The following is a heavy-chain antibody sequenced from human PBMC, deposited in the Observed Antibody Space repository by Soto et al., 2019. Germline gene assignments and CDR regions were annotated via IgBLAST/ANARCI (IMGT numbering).Heavy chain of an antibody. J-gene: IGHJ4*02. Sequence: PGGSLRLSCAASGFTFSSYAMHWVRQAPGKGLEYVSAISSNGGSTYYANSVKGRFTISRDNSKNTLYLQMGSLRAEDMAVYYCASGYRVVTNFFDHWGQGTLVTVSS. CDR1: GFTFSSYA. CDR3: ASGYRVVTNFFDH. CDR2: ISSNGGST. V-gene: IGHV3-64*01. D-gene: IGHD6-13*01.